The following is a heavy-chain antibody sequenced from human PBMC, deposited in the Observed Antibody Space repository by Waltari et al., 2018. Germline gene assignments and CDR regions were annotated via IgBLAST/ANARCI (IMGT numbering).Heavy chain of an antibody. Sequence: EGQLVESGGGLVQPGGSVTLSCAASGFACSDAWVSWVRQVPGKGVEGCGRMKDKSYGGTTDYATPVKGRFTISRDDSKNLLSLEMNSLKTDDTGVYYCVAPWTIWGQGTLVTVSS. CDR1: GFACSDAW. D-gene: IGHD3-3*01. J-gene: IGHJ4*02. CDR2: MKDKSYGGTT. CDR3: VAPWTI. V-gene: IGHV3-15*01.